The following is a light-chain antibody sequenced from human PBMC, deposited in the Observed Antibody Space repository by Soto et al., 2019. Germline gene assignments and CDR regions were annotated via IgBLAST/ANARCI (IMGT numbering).Light chain of an antibody. CDR1: QSVRSN. J-gene: IGKJ2*01. CDR3: QQCNNWQYT. Sequence: EVVMTQSPATLSVSPGERATLSCRASQSVRSNFVWYQQKPGQAPRLLIYDASTRATGIPGRFSGSGSGTEFTLIISSLQSEDFALYFCQQCNNWQYTFGHGTKLEIK. CDR2: DAS. V-gene: IGKV3-15*01.